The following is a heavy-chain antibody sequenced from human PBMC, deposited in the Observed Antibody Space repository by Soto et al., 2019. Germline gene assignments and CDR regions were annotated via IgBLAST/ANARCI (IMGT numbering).Heavy chain of an antibody. CDR2: ISSSSSYI. V-gene: IGHV3-21*01. CDR1: GFTFSSYS. D-gene: IGHD4-17*01. J-gene: IGHJ6*03. CDR3: ARKAGGDYKYYYYMDV. Sequence: EVQLVESGGGLVKPGGSLRLSCAASGFTFSSYSMNWVRQAPGKGLEWVSSISSSSSYIYYADSVKGRFTISRDNAKNSRYLQMNSLRAVDTAVYYCARKAGGDYKYYYYMDVWGKGTTVTVSS.